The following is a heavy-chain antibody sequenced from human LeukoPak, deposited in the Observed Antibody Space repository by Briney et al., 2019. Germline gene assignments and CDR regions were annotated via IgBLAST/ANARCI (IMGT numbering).Heavy chain of an antibody. CDR3: AKDKGNRGPIMHGMDV. Sequence: GGSLRLSCVASGFNFSNHFMHWVRQAPGKGLEWVAVMSHDGTNEKYADSVKGRFTISRDNSKKTVYLQMKRLRSEDTATYFCAKDKGNRGPIMHGMDVWGQGTTVTVTS. CDR2: MSHDGTNE. V-gene: IGHV3-30-3*01. J-gene: IGHJ6*02. CDR1: GFNFSNHF. D-gene: IGHD3-10*01.